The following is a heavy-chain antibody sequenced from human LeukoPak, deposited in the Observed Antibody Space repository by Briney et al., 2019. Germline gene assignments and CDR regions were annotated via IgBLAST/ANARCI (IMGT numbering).Heavy chain of an antibody. V-gene: IGHV1-2*06. CDR3: TRESGSYHGNDY. Sequence: ASVKVSCKASGYTFTDYYIHWVRQAPGQGLEWMGRINPNNGGTNYAQKFQGRVTMTGDTSISTAYMELSSLRSDDTAVYYCTRESGSYHGNDYWGQGTLVTVSS. D-gene: IGHD1-26*01. CDR1: GYTFTDYY. J-gene: IGHJ4*02. CDR2: INPNNGGT.